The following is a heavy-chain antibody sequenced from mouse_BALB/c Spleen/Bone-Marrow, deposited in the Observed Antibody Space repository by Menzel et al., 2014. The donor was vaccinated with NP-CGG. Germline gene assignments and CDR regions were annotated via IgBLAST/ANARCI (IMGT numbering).Heavy chain of an antibody. Sequence: EVKLMESGGGLVQPGESLKLSCESNEYEFPSHDMSWVRKTPEKRLELVAAINSDGGSTYHPDTMERRFIISRDNTKKTLYLQMSSLRSEDTALYYCARSSTMYWYFDVWGAGTTVTVSS. CDR1: EYEFPSHD. CDR3: ARSSTMYWYFDV. D-gene: IGHD2-1*01. J-gene: IGHJ1*01. V-gene: IGHV5-2*01. CDR2: INSDGGST.